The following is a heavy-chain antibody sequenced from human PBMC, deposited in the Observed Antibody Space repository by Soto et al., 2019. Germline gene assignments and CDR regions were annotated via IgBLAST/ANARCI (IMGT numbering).Heavy chain of an antibody. J-gene: IGHJ6*03. CDR1: GGSISSSSYY. D-gene: IGHD2-2*01. CDR3: ARWGRDCSSTSCYGFSGDYYYYYYMDV. CDR2: IYYSGST. Sequence: SETLSLTCTVSGGSISSSSYYWGWIRQPPGKGLEWIGSIYYSGSTYYNPSLKSRVTISVDTSKNQFSLKLSSVTAADTAVYYCARWGRDCSSTSCYGFSGDYYYYYYMDVWGKGTTVTVSS. V-gene: IGHV4-39*01.